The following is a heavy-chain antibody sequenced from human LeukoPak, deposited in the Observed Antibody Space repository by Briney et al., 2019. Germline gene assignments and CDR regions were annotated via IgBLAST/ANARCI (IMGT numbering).Heavy chain of an antibody. Sequence: ASVKVSCKASGYTFTGYYLYWVRQAPGQGLEWMGRINPNSGGTNYAQKFQGRVTMTRDTSISTAYMELSSLRSDDTAVFYCARRIAAAGHFDYWGQEPWSPSPQ. J-gene: IGHJ4*01. V-gene: IGHV1-2*06. CDR2: INPNSGGT. D-gene: IGHD6-13*01. CDR1: GYTFTGYY. CDR3: ARRIAAAGHFDY.